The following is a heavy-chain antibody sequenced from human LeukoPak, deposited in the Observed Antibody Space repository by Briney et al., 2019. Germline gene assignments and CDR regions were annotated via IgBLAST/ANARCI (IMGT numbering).Heavy chain of an antibody. CDR1: GFAYSTTW. V-gene: IGHV3-7*01. CDR3: ASSYLKH. J-gene: IGHJ1*01. Sequence: GSLRLSCVASGFAYSTTWMNWVGQAPGRGLEWVANIGQGERQMNYADSVKGRFSISRDNARNSLFLQLNSLRAEDTAVYYCASSYLKHWGQGTLVTLSS. CDR2: IGQGERQM.